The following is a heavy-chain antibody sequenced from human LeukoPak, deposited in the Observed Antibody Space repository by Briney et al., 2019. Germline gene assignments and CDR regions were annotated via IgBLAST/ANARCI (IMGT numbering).Heavy chain of an antibody. CDR2: ISSNGGST. V-gene: IGHV3-64D*09. D-gene: IGHD5-18*01. Sequence: GGSLRLSCSASGFTFSSYAMHWVRQAPGKGLEYVSAISSNGGSTYYADSVKGRFTISRDNSKNTLYLRMSSLRAEDTAVYYCVKGGHLQLWFCFDYWGQGTLVTVSS. CDR3: VKGGHLQLWFCFDY. J-gene: IGHJ4*02. CDR1: GFTFSSYA.